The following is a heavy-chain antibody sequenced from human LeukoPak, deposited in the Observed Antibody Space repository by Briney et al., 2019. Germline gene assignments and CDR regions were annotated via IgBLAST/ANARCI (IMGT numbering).Heavy chain of an antibody. CDR2: ISGSSSYI. D-gene: IGHD6-19*01. Sequence: GGSLRLSCAASGFTFSSYAMSWVRQAPGKGLEWVSAISGSSSYIYYADSVKGRFTISRDNAKNSLYLQMNSLRAEDTAVYYCARDRYSSGWYDYWGQGTLVTVSS. CDR3: ARDRYSSGWYDY. V-gene: IGHV3-21*01. CDR1: GFTFSSYA. J-gene: IGHJ4*02.